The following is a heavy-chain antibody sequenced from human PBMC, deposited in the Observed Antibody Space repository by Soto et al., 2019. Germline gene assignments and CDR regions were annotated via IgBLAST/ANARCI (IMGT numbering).Heavy chain of an antibody. V-gene: IGHV4-61*01. Sequence: SETLSLACTVSGGSVSSGSYYFSCIRQPPGKGLELIGYIYYSGSTNYNPSLKSRVTISVDTSKNQFSLKLSSVTAADTAVYYCAREESPYYAFDYWGQGTLVTVSS. D-gene: IGHD1-26*01. J-gene: IGHJ4*02. CDR2: IYYSGST. CDR3: AREESPYYAFDY. CDR1: GGSVSSGSYY.